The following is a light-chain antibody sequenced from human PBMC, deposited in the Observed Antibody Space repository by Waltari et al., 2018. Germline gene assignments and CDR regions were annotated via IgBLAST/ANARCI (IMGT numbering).Light chain of an antibody. CDR1: QDISNH. CDR2: DVS. CDR3: QQYDSLTLLT. J-gene: IGKJ5*01. Sequence: DIDMTQSPSSLSASVGEKVTITCRASQDISNHLSWFQQKPGKAPKLLIYDVSKLETGVASMFSGVGSRADFTLIINDVQPEDVATYYCQQYDSLTLLTFGQGTRLE. V-gene: IGKV1-33*01.